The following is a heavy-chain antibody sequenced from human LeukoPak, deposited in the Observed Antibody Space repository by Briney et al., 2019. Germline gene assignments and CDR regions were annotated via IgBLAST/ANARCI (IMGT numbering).Heavy chain of an antibody. J-gene: IGHJ4*02. CDR2: IYYSGTT. Sequence: SETLSLTCNVSGDSISSGGHYWSWIRQHPGGGLEWIGYIYYSGTTDYNPSLKSRVTISVDRSKNHFSLGLTSVTAADTAVYFCARLDLNYEGGLDSWGQGILVTVSS. V-gene: IGHV4-31*03. CDR1: GDSISSGGHY. D-gene: IGHD3-3*01. CDR3: ARLDLNYEGGLDS.